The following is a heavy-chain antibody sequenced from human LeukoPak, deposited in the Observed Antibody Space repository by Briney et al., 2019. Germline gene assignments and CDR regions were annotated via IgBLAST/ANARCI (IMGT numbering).Heavy chain of an antibody. CDR2: IYTSGST. CDR1: GGSISSGSYY. Sequence: SETLSLTCTVSGGSISSGSYYWSWIRQPAGKGLEWIGRIYTSGSTNYNPSLKSRVTISVDTSKNQFSLKLSSVTAADTAVYYCARGSGSYFIGYYYYMDVWGKGTTVTLSS. J-gene: IGHJ6*03. V-gene: IGHV4-61*02. CDR3: ARGSGSYFIGYYYYMDV. D-gene: IGHD1-26*01.